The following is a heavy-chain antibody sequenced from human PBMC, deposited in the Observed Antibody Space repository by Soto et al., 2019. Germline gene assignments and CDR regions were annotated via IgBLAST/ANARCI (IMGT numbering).Heavy chain of an antibody. CDR1: GYSFTSYW. CDR2: IDPSDSYT. CDR3: ARFLGEMATTHTYYGMDV. D-gene: IGHD1-1*01. Sequence: GESLKISCKGSGYSFTSYWISWVRQMPGKGLEWMGRIDPSDSYTNYSPSFQGHVTISADKSISTAYLQWSSLKASDTAMYYCARFLGEMATTHTYYGMDVWGQGTTVTVSS. V-gene: IGHV5-10-1*01. J-gene: IGHJ6*02.